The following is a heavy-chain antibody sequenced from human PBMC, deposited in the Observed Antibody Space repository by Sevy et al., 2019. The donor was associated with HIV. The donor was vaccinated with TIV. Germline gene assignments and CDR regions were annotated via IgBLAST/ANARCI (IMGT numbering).Heavy chain of an antibody. V-gene: IGHV3-30*02. D-gene: IGHD2-21*02. J-gene: IGHJ4*02. CDR1: GFTFSSYV. CDR3: AGGGAYCGGDCYSFDY. CDR2: IWYDGTIK. Sequence: GGSLRLSCAASGFTFSSYVMHWVRQAPGKGLEWVALIWYDGTIKYYADSVKGRFTISRDNSKDTLFLQMNSLTPEDTSVYDCAGGGAYCGGDCYSFDYWGQGALVTVSS.